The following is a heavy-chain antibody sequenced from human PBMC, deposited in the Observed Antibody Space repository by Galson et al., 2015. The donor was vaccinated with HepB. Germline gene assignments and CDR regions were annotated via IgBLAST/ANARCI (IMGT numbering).Heavy chain of an antibody. CDR3: ARDLGYDILTGYRKYVNWFDP. Sequence: SLRLSCAASGFTFSSYTMHWVRQAPGKGLEWVANIKQDGSEKYYVDSVKGRFTISRDNAKNSLYLQMNSLRAEDTAVYYCARDLGYDILTGYRKYVNWFDPWGQGTLVTVSS. D-gene: IGHD3-9*01. CDR2: IKQDGSEK. J-gene: IGHJ5*02. V-gene: IGHV3-7*03. CDR1: GFTFSSYT.